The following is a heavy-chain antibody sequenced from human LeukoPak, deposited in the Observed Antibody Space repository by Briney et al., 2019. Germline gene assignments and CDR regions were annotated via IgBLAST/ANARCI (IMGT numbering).Heavy chain of an antibody. Sequence: GGSLRLSCAASGFTFSSYAMSWVRQAPGKGLEWVSAISGSGGSTYYADSVKGRFTISRDNSKNTLYLQMNSLRAEDTAVYYCAKDLEGCSGGSCYLAFDYWGQGTLVTVSS. CDR3: AKDLEGCSGGSCYLAFDY. V-gene: IGHV3-23*01. D-gene: IGHD2-15*01. CDR1: GFTFSSYA. CDR2: ISGSGGST. J-gene: IGHJ4*02.